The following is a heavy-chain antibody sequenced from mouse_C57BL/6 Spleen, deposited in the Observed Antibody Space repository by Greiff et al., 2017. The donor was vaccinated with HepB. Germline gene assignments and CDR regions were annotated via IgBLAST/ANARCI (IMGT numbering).Heavy chain of an antibody. CDR2: ISDGGSYT. Sequence: EVKLQESGGGLVKPGGSLKLSCAASGFTFSSYAMSWVRQTPEKRLEWVATISDGGSYTYYPDNVKGRFTISRDNAKNNLYLQMSHLKSEDTAMYYCARDTLPYYFDYWGQGTTLTVSS. CDR1: GFTFSSYA. V-gene: IGHV5-4*01. J-gene: IGHJ2*01. CDR3: ARDTLPYYFDY.